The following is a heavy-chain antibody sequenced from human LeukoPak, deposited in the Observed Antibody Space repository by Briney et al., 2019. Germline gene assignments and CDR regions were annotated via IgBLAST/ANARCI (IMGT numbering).Heavy chain of an antibody. CDR3: AQYYYDSSGYYYWFDP. CDR2: INHSGST. J-gene: IGHJ5*02. Sequence: PSETLSLTCAVYGGSFSGYYWSWIRQPPGKGLEWIGEINHSGSTIYNPSLKSRVTLSVDTSKNQFSLKLSSVTAADTAVYYCAQYYYDSSGYYYWFDPWGQGTLVTVSS. D-gene: IGHD3-22*01. V-gene: IGHV4-34*01. CDR1: GGSFSGYY.